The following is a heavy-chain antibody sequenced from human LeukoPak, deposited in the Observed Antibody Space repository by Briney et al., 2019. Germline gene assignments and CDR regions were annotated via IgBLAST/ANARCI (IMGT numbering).Heavy chain of an antibody. V-gene: IGHV5-51*01. Sequence: GESLKISCKGSGYSFPSNWIAWVRQMPGKGLEWMGIIYPADSGTRYSPSFQGQVTISADKSISNAYLQWSSLKASDTAIYYCARQGNHGDYDYWGQGTLVTVSS. J-gene: IGHJ4*02. D-gene: IGHD4-17*01. CDR1: GYSFPSNW. CDR2: IYPADSGT. CDR3: ARQGNHGDYDY.